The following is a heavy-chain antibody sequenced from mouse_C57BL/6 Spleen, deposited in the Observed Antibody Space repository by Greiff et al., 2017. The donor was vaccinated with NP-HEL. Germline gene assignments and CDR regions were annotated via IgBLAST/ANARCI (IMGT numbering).Heavy chain of an antibody. J-gene: IGHJ1*03. CDR2: IRNKANGYTT. D-gene: IGHD1-1*01. Sequence: EVKLVESGGGLVQPGGSLSLSCAASGFTFTDYYMSWVRQPPGKALEWLGFIRNKANGYTTEYSASVKGRFTISRDNSKSILYLQMNALRAEDSATYYCASHYYGSSDVYWYFDVWGTGTTVTVSS. CDR3: ASHYYGSSDVYWYFDV. V-gene: IGHV7-3*01. CDR1: GFTFTDYY.